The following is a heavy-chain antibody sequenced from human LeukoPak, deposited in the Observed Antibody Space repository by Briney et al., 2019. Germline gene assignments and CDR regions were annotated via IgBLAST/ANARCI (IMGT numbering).Heavy chain of an antibody. V-gene: IGHV4-39*01. Sequence: SETLSLTCTVSGGSISSSSYYWGWIRQPPGKGLEWIGSIYYSGSTYYNPSLKSRVTISVDTSKNQFSLKLSSVTAADTAVYYCARPSSGYYPRWGQGTLVTVSS. D-gene: IGHD3-22*01. CDR3: ARPSSGYYPR. CDR1: GGSISSSSYY. CDR2: IYYSGST. J-gene: IGHJ4*02.